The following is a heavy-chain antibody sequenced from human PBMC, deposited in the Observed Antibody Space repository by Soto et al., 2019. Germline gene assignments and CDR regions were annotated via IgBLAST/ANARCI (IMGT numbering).Heavy chain of an antibody. J-gene: IGHJ4*02. CDR1: GDSFSSSNW. CDR2: ILHTGHT. Sequence: QVQLQESGPGLVEPSGTLSLTCGVSGDSFSSSNWWTWIRQPPGKGLEWIGDILHTGHTDYSPSLRSRSTISIDTSKKEFSLHLTSVTATDTAVYYCARSPRRVDGKWFFDYWGPGALVTVSS. CDR3: ARSPRRVDGKWFFDY. V-gene: IGHV4-4*02. D-gene: IGHD3-22*01.